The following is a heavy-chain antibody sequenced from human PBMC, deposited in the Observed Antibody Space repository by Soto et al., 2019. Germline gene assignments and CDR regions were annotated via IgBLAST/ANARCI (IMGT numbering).Heavy chain of an antibody. V-gene: IGHV4-59*12. CDR1: GDSISSYY. CDR3: ASQATGWYPDY. CDR2: IYDSGNT. Sequence: SETLSLTCTVSGDSISSYYCSWIRQLPGKGLEWIGYIYDSGNTYYNPSLKSRITISTDTSKSQFSLNLTSVTAADTAVYYCASQATGWYPDYWGQGTLVTVSS. D-gene: IGHD6-19*01. J-gene: IGHJ4*02.